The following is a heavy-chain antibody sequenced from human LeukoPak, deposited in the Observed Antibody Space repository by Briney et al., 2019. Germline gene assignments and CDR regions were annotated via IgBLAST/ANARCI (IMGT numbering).Heavy chain of an antibody. D-gene: IGHD1-26*01. CDR1: GFTVSNNY. CDR3: ARGLTVGATGVWAFDI. V-gene: IGHV3-66*01. J-gene: IGHJ3*02. CDR2: MYRVGNT. Sequence: GGSLRLSCAASGFTVSNNYMTWVRQAPGKGLEVVSVMYRVGNTYYADFVKGRFTISRDKFKNPMPLQMNSLRVEDTALYYCARGLTVGATGVWAFDIWGQGTMVTVSS.